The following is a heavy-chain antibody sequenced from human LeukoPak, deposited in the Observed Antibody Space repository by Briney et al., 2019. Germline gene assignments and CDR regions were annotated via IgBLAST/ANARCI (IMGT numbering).Heavy chain of an antibody. CDR1: GFTFSSYG. CDR3: ARDHDYGDYGLDY. CDR2: IRYDGSNK. J-gene: IGHJ4*02. D-gene: IGHD4-17*01. V-gene: IGHV3-30*02. Sequence: PGGSLRLSCAASGFTFSSYGMHWVRQAPGKGLEWVAFIRYDGSNKYYADSVKGRFTISRDNSKNTLYLQMNSLRAEDTAVYYCARDHDYGDYGLDYWGQGTLVTVSS.